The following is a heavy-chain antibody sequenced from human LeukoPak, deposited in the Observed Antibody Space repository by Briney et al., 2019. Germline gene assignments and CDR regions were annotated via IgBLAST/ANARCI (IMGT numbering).Heavy chain of an antibody. CDR2: IYYSGST. Sequence: SETLSLTCAVYGGSFSGYYWSWIRQPPGKGLEWIGYIYYSGSTNYNPSLKSRVTISVDTSKNQFSLKLSSVTAADTAVYYCARGADYDSSGYYFDYWGQGTLVTVSS. CDR3: ARGADYDSSGYYFDY. V-gene: IGHV4-59*01. J-gene: IGHJ4*02. CDR1: GGSFSGYY. D-gene: IGHD3-22*01.